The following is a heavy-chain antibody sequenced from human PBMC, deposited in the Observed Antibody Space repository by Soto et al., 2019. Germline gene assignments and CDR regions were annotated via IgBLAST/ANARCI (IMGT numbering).Heavy chain of an antibody. CDR2: IYYSGST. Sequence: SETLSLTCTVSGGSITSSDYYWSWIRQPPGKGLEWIGYIYYSGSTNYNPSLKSRVTISVDTSKNQFSLKLSSVTAADTAVYYCARSGIGLDYYASSSYYSFGYWRQGPLVNAPQ. V-gene: IGHV4-61*05. D-gene: IGHD3-22*01. J-gene: IGHJ4*02. CDR1: GGSITSSDYY. CDR3: ARSGIGLDYYASSSYYSFGY.